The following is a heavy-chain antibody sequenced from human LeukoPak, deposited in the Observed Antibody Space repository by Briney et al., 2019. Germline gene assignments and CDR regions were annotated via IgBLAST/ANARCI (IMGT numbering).Heavy chain of an antibody. CDR2: ISYSSSTI. Sequence: GGSLRLSCAASGFTFSSYSMNWVRQAPGKGLEWVSYISYSSSTIYYADSVEGRFTISRDNAKKSLYLQMNSLRAEDTAVYYCARDDDKNWFDPWGQGTLVTVSS. J-gene: IGHJ5*02. CDR1: GFTFSSYS. D-gene: IGHD3-9*01. CDR3: ARDDDKNWFDP. V-gene: IGHV3-48*01.